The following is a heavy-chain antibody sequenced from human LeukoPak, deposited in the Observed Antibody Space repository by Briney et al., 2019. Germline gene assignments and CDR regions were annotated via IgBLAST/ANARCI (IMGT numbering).Heavy chain of an antibody. V-gene: IGHV3-33*01. D-gene: IGHD2-15*01. Sequence: GGSLRLSCAASGFTFSNYGMHWVRQAPGKGLEWVAVIWFDGSNKFYADSVKGRFTISRDDSKNTLYLQMNSLRVEDTAVYYCARDRIGKYSIDYWGQGTLVTVSS. J-gene: IGHJ4*02. CDR2: IWFDGSNK. CDR3: ARDRIGKYSIDY. CDR1: GFTFSNYG.